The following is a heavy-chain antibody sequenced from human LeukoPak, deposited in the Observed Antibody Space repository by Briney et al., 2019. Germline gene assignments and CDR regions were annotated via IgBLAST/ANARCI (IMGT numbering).Heavy chain of an antibody. D-gene: IGHD4-23*01. Sequence: ASVRVSCKASGYTFTAYYMHWVRQAPGQGPEWMGWINPNTGGTNYAQKFQGRVSMTRDTSISTAYMELSSLRSDDTAVYYCARDYGGNSGGDYWGQGTLVTVSS. CDR2: INPNTGGT. J-gene: IGHJ4*02. CDR3: ARDYGGNSGGDY. V-gene: IGHV1-2*02. CDR1: GYTFTAYY.